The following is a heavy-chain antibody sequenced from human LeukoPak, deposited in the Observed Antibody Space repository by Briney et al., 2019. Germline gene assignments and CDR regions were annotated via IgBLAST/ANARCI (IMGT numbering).Heavy chain of an antibody. D-gene: IGHD2-2*01. J-gene: IGHJ4*02. CDR1: GFTFSSYG. V-gene: IGHV3-NL1*01. Sequence: GGSLRLSCAASGFTFSSYGMHWVRQAPGKGLEWVSVIYSGGSTYYADSVKGRFTISRDNSKNTLYLQMNSLRAEDTAVYYCARVGSIGTIDYWGQGTLVTVSS. CDR3: ARVGSIGTIDY. CDR2: IYSGGST.